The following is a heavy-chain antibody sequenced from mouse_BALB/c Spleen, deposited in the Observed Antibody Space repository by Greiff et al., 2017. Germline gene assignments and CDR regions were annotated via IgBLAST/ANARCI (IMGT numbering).Heavy chain of an antibody. CDR3: ARSLRLQGFAY. D-gene: IGHD1-2*01. J-gene: IGHJ3*01. CDR2: INPGSGGT. CDR1: GYAFTNYL. Sequence: VQLQQSGAELVRPGTSVKVSCKASGYAFTNYLIEWVKQRPGQGLEWIGVINPGSGGTNYNEKFKGKATLTADKSSSTAYMQLSSLTSDDSAVYFCARSLRLQGFAYWGQGTLVTVSA. V-gene: IGHV1-54*01.